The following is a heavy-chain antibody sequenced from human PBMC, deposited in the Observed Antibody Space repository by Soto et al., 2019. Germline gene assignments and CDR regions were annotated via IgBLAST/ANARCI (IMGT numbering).Heavy chain of an antibody. J-gene: IGHJ6*02. CDR3: AIDYGSGSYYNYYYYGMDV. D-gene: IGHD3-10*01. CDR2: ISGSGGST. CDR1: GFTFSSYA. V-gene: IGHV3-23*01. Sequence: GGSLRLSCAASGFTFSSYAMSWVRQAPGKGLEWVSAISGSGGSTYYADSVKGRFTISRDNSKNTLYLQMNSLRAEDTAVYYCAIDYGSGSYYNYYYYGMDVWGQGTTVTVSS.